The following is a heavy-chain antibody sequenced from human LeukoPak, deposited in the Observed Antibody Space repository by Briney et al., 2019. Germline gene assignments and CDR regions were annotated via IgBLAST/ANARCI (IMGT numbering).Heavy chain of an antibody. CDR1: GYTFTNYG. V-gene: IGHV1-69*13. CDR2: IIPIFGTA. CDR3: AREADAFDI. J-gene: IGHJ3*02. Sequence: SVKVSCKASGYTFTNYGISWVRQAPGQGLEWMGGIIPIFGTANYAQKFQGRVTITADESTSTAYMELSSLRSEDTAVYYCAREADAFDIWGQGTMVTVSS.